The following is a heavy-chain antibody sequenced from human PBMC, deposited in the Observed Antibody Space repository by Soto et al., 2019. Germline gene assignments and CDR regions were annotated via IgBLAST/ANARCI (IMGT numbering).Heavy chain of an antibody. Sequence: VASVKVSCKASGYTFTSYGISWVRQAPGQGLEWMGWISAYNGNTNYAQKLQGRVTMTTDTSTSTAYMELRSLGSDDTAVYYCARYYYDSSGYTFDYWGQGTLVTVSS. V-gene: IGHV1-18*01. D-gene: IGHD3-22*01. CDR2: ISAYNGNT. CDR3: ARYYYDSSGYTFDY. J-gene: IGHJ4*02. CDR1: GYTFTSYG.